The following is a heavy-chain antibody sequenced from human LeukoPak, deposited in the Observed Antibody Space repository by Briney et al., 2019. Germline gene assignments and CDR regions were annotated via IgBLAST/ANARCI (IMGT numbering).Heavy chain of an antibody. J-gene: IGHJ1*01. CDR3: TTGDSSSWSISAEYFQH. V-gene: IGHV3-15*01. D-gene: IGHD6-13*01. CDR2: IKSKTDGGTT. CDR1: GFTFSNAW. Sequence: GGSLRLSCAASGFTFSNAWMSWVRQAPGKGLEWVGRIKSKTDGGTTDYAAPVKGRFTISRDDSKNTLYLQMNSLKTEGTAVYYCTTGDSSSWSISAEYFQHWGQGTLVTVSS.